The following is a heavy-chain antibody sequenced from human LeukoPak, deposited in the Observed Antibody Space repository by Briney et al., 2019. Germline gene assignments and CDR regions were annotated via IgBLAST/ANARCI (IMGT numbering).Heavy chain of an antibody. V-gene: IGHV3-23*01. CDR3: AKDEDVLLWFGELLGSP. CDR1: GFTFSSYA. CDR2: ISGSGGST. J-gene: IGHJ5*02. D-gene: IGHD3-10*01. Sequence: GGSLRLSCAASGFTFSSYAMSWVRQAPGKGLEWVSAISGSGGSTYYADSVKGRFTISRDNSKNTLYLQMNSLRAEDTAVYYCAKDEDVLLWFGELLGSPWGQGTLVTVSS.